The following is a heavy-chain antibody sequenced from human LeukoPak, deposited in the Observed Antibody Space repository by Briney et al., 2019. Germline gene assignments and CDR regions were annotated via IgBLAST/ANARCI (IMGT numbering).Heavy chain of an antibody. CDR1: GFTYSLYE. J-gene: IGHJ4*02. CDR3: ARGKRGYGSY. Sequence: PGGPVRLSCAASGFTYSLYETNWVRQAPGRGREGVTYMSSRGRSIYYADSVKGRYTISRDNAKNSLYLQMNSLRAEDTAVYYCARGKRGYGSYWGQGTLVTVSS. CDR2: MSSRGRSI. D-gene: IGHD3-10*01. V-gene: IGHV3-48*03.